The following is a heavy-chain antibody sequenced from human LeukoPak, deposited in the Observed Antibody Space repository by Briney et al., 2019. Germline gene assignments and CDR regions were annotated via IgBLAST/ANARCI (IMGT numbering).Heavy chain of an antibody. CDR2: VSDNGDST. D-gene: IGHD3-10*01. CDR3: AKFVNYGNYYYYYYMDV. Sequence: GSLRLSCAASGFTFSSYAMSWVRQAPGKGLEWVSAVSDNGDSTYYADSVQGRFTISRDNSKNTLYLQMNSLRAEDTAVYFCAKFVNYGNYYYYYYMDVWGKGTTVTVSS. V-gene: IGHV3-23*01. CDR1: GFTFSSYA. J-gene: IGHJ6*03.